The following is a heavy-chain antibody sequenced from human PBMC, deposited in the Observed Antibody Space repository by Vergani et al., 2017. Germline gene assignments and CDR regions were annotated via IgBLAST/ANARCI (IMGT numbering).Heavy chain of an antibody. V-gene: IGHV4-39*01. Sequence: QLQLQESGPGLVKPSETLSLTCTVSGGSISSLSHYWGWVRQPPGKGLEWIGTIFYRGSTYYNPSLKSRVIVSVDTSKNQFSLKLSAMTAADTAVYYCASIARAPTRRNPPPDYWGQGILVTVSS. CDR3: ASIARAPTRRNPPPDY. J-gene: IGHJ4*02. CDR1: GGSISSLSHY. CDR2: IFYRGST. D-gene: IGHD3-16*02.